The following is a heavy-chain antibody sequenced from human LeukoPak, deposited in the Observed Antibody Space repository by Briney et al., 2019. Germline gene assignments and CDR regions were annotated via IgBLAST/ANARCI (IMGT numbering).Heavy chain of an antibody. Sequence: NPSETLSLTCTVSGGSISSGDYYWSWIRQPPGKGLEWIGYIYYSGSTYYNLSLKSRVTISADKSKNQFSPKLSSVTAADTAVYYCARVPFYDDSGVYWGQGTLVTVSS. CDR2: IYYSGST. J-gene: IGHJ4*02. V-gene: IGHV4-30-4*01. CDR3: ARVPFYDDSGVY. D-gene: IGHD3-22*01. CDR1: GGSISSGDYY.